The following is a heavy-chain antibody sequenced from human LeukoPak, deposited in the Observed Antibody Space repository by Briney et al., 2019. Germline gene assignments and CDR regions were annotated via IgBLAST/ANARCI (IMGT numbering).Heavy chain of an antibody. CDR2: ISSSSSTI. V-gene: IGHV3-48*04. CDR3: ARDLIVVVIPHGMDV. Sequence: GGSLRLSCAASTFTFSSYNMNWVRQAPGKGLEWVSYISSSSSTIYYADSVKGRFTISRDNAKNSLYLQMNSLRAEDTAVYYCARDLIVVVIPHGMDVWGQGTTVTVSS. D-gene: IGHD3-22*01. CDR1: TFTFSSYN. J-gene: IGHJ6*02.